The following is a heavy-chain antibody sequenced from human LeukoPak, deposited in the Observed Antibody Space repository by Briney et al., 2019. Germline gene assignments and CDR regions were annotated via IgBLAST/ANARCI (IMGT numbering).Heavy chain of an antibody. Sequence: SETLSLTCAVSGYSISSGYYWGWIRQPPGKGLEWIGSIYHSGSTYYNPSLKSRVTISVDTSKNQFSLKLSSVTAADTAVYYCARPGGVVAPFDPWGQGTLVTVSS. CDR3: ARPGGVVAPFDP. V-gene: IGHV4-38-2*01. D-gene: IGHD5-12*01. CDR1: GYSISSGYY. J-gene: IGHJ5*02. CDR2: IYHSGST.